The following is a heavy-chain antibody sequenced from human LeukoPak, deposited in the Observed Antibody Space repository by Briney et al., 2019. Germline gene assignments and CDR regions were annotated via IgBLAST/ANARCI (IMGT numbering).Heavy chain of an antibody. Sequence: PSETLSLTCTVSGGSISSYYWSWIRQPPGKRLEWIGYIYYSGSTNYNPSLKSRVTISVDTSKNQFSLKLSSVTAADTAVYYCARDRGYCTNGVCYTDYMDVWGKGTTVTVSS. J-gene: IGHJ6*03. CDR2: IYYSGST. D-gene: IGHD2-8*01. CDR1: GGSISSYY. V-gene: IGHV4-59*01. CDR3: ARDRGYCTNGVCYTDYMDV.